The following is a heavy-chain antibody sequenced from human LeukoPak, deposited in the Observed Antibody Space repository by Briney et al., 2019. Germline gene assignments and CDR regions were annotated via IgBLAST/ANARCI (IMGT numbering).Heavy chain of an antibody. V-gene: IGHV3-23*01. J-gene: IGHJ6*03. CDR3: AKDGAPNAGYMDV. D-gene: IGHD3-16*01. Sequence: GGSLRLSCAASGFTFNSYTMSWVRLAPGKGLEWVSSVGGAGGDTWYSDSVKGRFTISRDNSKNTLYLQMDSPRAEDTALYYCAKDGAPNAGYMDVWGKGTTVTVSS. CDR2: VGGAGGDT. CDR1: GFTFNSYT.